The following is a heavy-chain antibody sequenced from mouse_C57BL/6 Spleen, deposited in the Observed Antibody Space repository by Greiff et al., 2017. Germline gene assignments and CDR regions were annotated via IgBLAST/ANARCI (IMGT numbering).Heavy chain of an antibody. V-gene: IGHV1-85*01. CDR3: ARRYYDSSDGYFDV. D-gene: IGHD1-1*01. Sequence: QVQLKESGPELVKPGASVKLSCKASGYTFTSYDINWVKQRPGQGLEWIGWIYPRDGSTKYNEKFKGKATVTVDTSSSTAYMELHSLTSEDSAVYFCARRYYDSSDGYFDVWGKGTTVTVSS. CDR1: GYTFTSYD. J-gene: IGHJ1*03. CDR2: IYPRDGST.